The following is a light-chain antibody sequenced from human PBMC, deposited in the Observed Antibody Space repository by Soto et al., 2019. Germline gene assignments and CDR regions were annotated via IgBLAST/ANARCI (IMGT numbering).Light chain of an antibody. J-gene: IGLJ1*01. Sequence: QSALTQPRSVSGSPGQSVTISCTGTSSDVGNYNYVSWYQQHPGKAPKLMIFDVTERPSGVPDRFSGSKSGNTASLTISGLQAEDESDYYCCSYAGSSTYVFGTGTKLTVL. CDR3: CSYAGSSTYV. V-gene: IGLV2-11*01. CDR2: DVT. CDR1: SSDVGNYNY.